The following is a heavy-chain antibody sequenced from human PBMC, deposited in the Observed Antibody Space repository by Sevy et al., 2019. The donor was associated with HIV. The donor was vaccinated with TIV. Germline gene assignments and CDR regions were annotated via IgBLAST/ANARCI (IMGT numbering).Heavy chain of an antibody. CDR3: ARDDYGDYVQAFDI. Sequence: GGSLRLSCAASGFTFSSYSMNWVRQAPGKGLEWVSYISSSSSTIYYAASVKGRFTISRDNAKNSLYLQMNSLRDEDTAVYYCARDDYGDYVQAFDIWGQGTMVTVSS. CDR1: GFTFSSYS. CDR2: ISSSSSTI. D-gene: IGHD4-17*01. V-gene: IGHV3-48*02. J-gene: IGHJ3*02.